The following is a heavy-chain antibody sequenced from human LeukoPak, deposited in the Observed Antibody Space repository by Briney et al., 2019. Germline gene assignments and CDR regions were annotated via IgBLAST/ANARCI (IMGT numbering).Heavy chain of an antibody. CDR3: AGAPNRHFFDY. Sequence: KPSETLSLTCTVSSGSITSYYWSWLRQPPGKGLEYIGHIYYTGTTDYNPSLKSRVTMSVDTSKNQFSLRLISVTASDTAVYFCAGAPNRHFFDYWGHGTLVAVSS. CDR1: SGSITSYY. J-gene: IGHJ4*01. CDR2: IYYTGTT. V-gene: IGHV4-59*01.